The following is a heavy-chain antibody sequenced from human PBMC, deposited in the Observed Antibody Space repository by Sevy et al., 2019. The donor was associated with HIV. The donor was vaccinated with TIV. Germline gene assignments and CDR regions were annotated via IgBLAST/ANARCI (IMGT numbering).Heavy chain of an antibody. CDR3: ARAPYYYGSGSYYNYYYYYGMDV. D-gene: IGHD3-10*01. Sequence: SETLSLTCTVSGGSISSGSYYWSWIRQPAGKGLEWIGRIYTSGSTNYNPSLKSRVTMTVDTSKNQFSRKLSSVTAADTAVYYCARAPYYYGSGSYYNYYYYYGMDVWGQGTTVTVSS. CDR1: GGSISSGSYY. J-gene: IGHJ6*02. CDR2: IYTSGST. V-gene: IGHV4-61*02.